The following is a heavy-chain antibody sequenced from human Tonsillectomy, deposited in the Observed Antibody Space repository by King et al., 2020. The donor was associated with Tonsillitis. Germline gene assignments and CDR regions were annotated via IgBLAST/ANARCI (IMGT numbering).Heavy chain of an antibody. CDR3: ARDSYYYDSSGYYYPKYYFDY. CDR1: GGSISSYY. Sequence: VQLQESGPGLVKPSETLSLTCTVSGGSISSYYWSWIRQPPGKGLEWIGYIYYSGSTNYNPSLKSRVTISVDTSKNQFSLKLSSVTAADTAVYYCARDSYYYDSSGYYYPKYYFDYWGQGTLVTVSS. CDR2: IYYSGST. D-gene: IGHD3-22*01. J-gene: IGHJ4*02. V-gene: IGHV4-59*01.